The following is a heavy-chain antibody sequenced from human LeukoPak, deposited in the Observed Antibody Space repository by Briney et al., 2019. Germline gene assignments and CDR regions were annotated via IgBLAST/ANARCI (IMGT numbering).Heavy chain of an antibody. Sequence: SETLSLTCTVSGGDIRSYYLGWIRQPPGKGLEWIGYIYYSGSTNYNPSLKSRVTISADTSKSQCSLKLLSVPPADTAVYDCERGGHYYYGMDVWGQGTTVTVSS. V-gene: IGHV4-59*01. CDR3: ERGGHYYYGMDV. CDR1: GGDIRSYY. J-gene: IGHJ6*02. CDR2: IYYSGST.